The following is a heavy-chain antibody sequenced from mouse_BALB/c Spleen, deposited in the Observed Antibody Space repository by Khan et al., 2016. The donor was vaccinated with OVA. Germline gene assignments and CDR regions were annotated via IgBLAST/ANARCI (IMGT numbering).Heavy chain of an antibody. CDR2: ITYSGNT. CDR1: GYSITSDYA. Sequence: EVQLQESGPGLVKPSQSLSLTCTVTGYSITSDYAWNWIRQFPGNKLEWMAYITYSGNTGYNPSLKGRISITRDTSKNQFFLQLNSVTTEDTATYYSARDYGGSYLFLDYWGRGTTLTVSS. V-gene: IGHV3-2*02. CDR3: ARDYGGSYLFLDY. J-gene: IGHJ2*01. D-gene: IGHD1-1*01.